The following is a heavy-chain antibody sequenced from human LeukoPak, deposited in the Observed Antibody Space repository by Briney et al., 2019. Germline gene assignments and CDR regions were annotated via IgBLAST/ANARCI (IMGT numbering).Heavy chain of an antibody. V-gene: IGHV4-34*01. D-gene: IGHD3-10*01. CDR2: INHSGST. CDR1: GGSFSGYY. J-gene: IGHJ5*02. Sequence: PSETLSLTCAVYGGSFSGYYWNWIRQSPGKGLEWIGEINHSGSTNYNPSLKSRVTISVDTSKNQFSLKLSSVTAADTAVYYCARSVGITMVRARRFDPWGQGTLVTVSS. CDR3: ARSVGITMVRARRFDP.